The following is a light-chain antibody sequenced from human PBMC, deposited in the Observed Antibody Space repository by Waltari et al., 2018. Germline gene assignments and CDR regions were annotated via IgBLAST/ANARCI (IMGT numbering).Light chain of an antibody. CDR1: TSNIGTTY. V-gene: IGLV1-47*01. CDR3: AAWDDSLSGRV. J-gene: IGLJ3*02. CDR2: RND. Sequence: QSVLTQPPSASGTPGQRVTISCSGSTSNIGTTYVYWYQQFPGTAPKPLIYRNDQRPSGVPDRFSGSKSGTSASLAISGLRSEDEADYYCAAWDDSLSGRVFGGGTKLTVV.